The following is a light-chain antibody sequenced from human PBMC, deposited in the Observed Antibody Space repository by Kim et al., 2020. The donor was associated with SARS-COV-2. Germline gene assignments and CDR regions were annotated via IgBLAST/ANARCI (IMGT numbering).Light chain of an antibody. V-gene: IGKV1-8*01. Sequence: AIRMTQSPSSLSASTGDRVTITCRASQGVSSFLAWYQQKPGKAPKLLIYAASTLQSGVPSRFSGSGSGTDFTLTISCLQSEDFATYYCQKYYSYPYTFGQGTKLAI. CDR2: AAS. J-gene: IGKJ2*01. CDR3: QKYYSYPYT. CDR1: QGVSSF.